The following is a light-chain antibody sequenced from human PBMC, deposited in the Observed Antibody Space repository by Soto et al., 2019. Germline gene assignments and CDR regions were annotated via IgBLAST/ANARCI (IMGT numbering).Light chain of an antibody. J-gene: IGKJ2*01. Sequence: DIQMTQSPSSLSASVGDEVTITCRASQTIMTYLNWYQLKPGKPPRLLIYAASSLQSGVPSRFSGSGSGTDFTLTISSLQPEDFAVYYCQQRSNWPKYTFGQGTKLEIK. CDR2: AAS. V-gene: IGKV1-39*01. CDR3: QQRSNWPKYT. CDR1: QTIMTY.